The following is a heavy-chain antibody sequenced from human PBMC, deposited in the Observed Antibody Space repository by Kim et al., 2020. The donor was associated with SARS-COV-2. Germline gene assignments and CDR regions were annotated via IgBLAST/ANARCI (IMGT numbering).Heavy chain of an antibody. CDR1: GGSINNYY. CDR3: ARMTTVTTGRTFDI. D-gene: IGHD4-17*01. J-gene: IGHJ3*02. CDR2: IYYSGST. V-gene: IGHV4-59*01. Sequence: SETLSLTCTVSGGSINNYYWSWIRQPPGRGLEWIGYIYYSGSTNYNPSLKSRVTISVDTSKNQFSLKLSSVSAADTALYYCARMTTVTTGRTFDIWGQGTMVTVSS.